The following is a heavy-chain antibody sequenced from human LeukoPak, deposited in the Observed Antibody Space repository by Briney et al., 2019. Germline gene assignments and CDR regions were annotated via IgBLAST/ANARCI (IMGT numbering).Heavy chain of an antibody. V-gene: IGHV4-34*01. CDR3: AKAYFRSSTCSYYMDV. D-gene: IGHD2-21*01. CDR1: GGSFSGDY. Sequence: SETLSLTCAVYGGSFSGDYWSWIRQPPGKGLEWIGEINHSGSTNYNPSLKSRVTISVDTSKNQFSLKLSSVTAADTAVYYCAKAYFRSSTCSYYMDVWGKGTTVTVSS. CDR2: INHSGST. J-gene: IGHJ6*03.